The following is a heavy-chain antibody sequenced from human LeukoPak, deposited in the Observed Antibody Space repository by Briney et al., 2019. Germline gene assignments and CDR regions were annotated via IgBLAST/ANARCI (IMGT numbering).Heavy chain of an antibody. CDR1: GDSISSYY. D-gene: IGHD1-20*01. V-gene: IGHV4-59*01. CDR2: IHYSGNN. J-gene: IGHJ3*02. CDR3: AREAYNWNVDAFDI. Sequence: PSETLSLTCTVSGDSISSYYWTWIRQPPGKGLEWIGYIHYSGNNNYNPSLKSRVTISLDTSKNQFSLKLKSVTAADTAVYYCAREAYNWNVDAFDIWGQGTMVTVSS.